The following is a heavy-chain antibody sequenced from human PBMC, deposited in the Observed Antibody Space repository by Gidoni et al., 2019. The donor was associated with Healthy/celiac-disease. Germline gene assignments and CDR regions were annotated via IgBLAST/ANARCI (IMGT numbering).Heavy chain of an antibody. D-gene: IGHD2-8*01. Sequence: QVQRVTSGGGVVQPWRSLNLSCAASGFTCRSYGMHWVRQAPGKGLEWVAVIAYDGSNKVDADSVKGRFTISRDNSKNTLYLQMNSLRAEDTAVYYCSKGYGLRIMGPHYWGQGTLVTVSS. V-gene: IGHV3-30*18. CDR2: IAYDGSNK. CDR1: GFTCRSYG. CDR3: SKGYGLRIMGPHY. J-gene: IGHJ4*02.